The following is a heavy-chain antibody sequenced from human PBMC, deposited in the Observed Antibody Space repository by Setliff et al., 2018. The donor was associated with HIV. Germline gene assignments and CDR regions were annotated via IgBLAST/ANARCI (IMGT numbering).Heavy chain of an antibody. D-gene: IGHD4-17*01. CDR1: GGSIRSHY. Sequence: PSETLSLTCTVSGGSIRSHYWSWIREPPGQGLEWIGYTYYDGKTDYNPSLKSRGTISVDTSKNQFSLKLTSVTAADTAVYYCAREIYGGNSRPFDYWGQGTLVTVSS. J-gene: IGHJ4*02. CDR2: TYYDGKT. V-gene: IGHV4-59*11. CDR3: AREIYGGNSRPFDY.